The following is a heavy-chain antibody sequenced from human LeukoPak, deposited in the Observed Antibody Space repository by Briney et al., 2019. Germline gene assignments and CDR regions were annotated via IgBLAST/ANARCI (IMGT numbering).Heavy chain of an antibody. D-gene: IGHD6-25*01. V-gene: IGHV3-21*01. Sequence: AGGSLRLSCAASRFTFSSYSMNWVRQAPGKGLEWVSSISSSSSYIYYADSVKGRFTISRDNAKNSLYLQMNNRRAEDTAVYYWPKAAAFDGWGQETLVTVSS. CDR3: PKAAAFDG. J-gene: IGHJ4*02. CDR2: ISSSSSYI. CDR1: RFTFSSYS.